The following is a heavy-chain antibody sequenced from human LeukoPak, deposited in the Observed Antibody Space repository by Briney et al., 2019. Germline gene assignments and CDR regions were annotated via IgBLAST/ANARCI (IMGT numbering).Heavy chain of an antibody. J-gene: IGHJ5*02. Sequence: PSETLSLTCTVSSGSISSDDYYWRWIRQHPGKGLEWIGYIYYSGTTYYNPSLKSRVTISVDTSKNQFSLKLSSVTAADTAVYYCARAICSTSRSCFIRFDPWGQGTLVTVSS. CDR3: ARAICSTSRSCFIRFDP. CDR1: SGSISSDDYY. V-gene: IGHV4-31*03. CDR2: IYYSGTT. D-gene: IGHD2-2*01.